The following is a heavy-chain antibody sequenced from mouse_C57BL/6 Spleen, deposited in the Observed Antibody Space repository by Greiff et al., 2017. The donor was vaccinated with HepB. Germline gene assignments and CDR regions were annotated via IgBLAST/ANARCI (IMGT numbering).Heavy chain of an antibody. V-gene: IGHV5-4*01. CDR3: AREGRTVVAKFAY. Sequence: VQVVESGGGLVKPGGSLKLSCAASGFTFSSYAMSWVRQTPEKRLEWVATISDGGSYTYYPDNVKGRFTISRDNAKNNLYLQMSHLKSEDTAMYYCAREGRTVVAKFAYWGQGTLVTVSA. CDR1: GFTFSSYA. D-gene: IGHD1-1*01. J-gene: IGHJ3*01. CDR2: ISDGGSYT.